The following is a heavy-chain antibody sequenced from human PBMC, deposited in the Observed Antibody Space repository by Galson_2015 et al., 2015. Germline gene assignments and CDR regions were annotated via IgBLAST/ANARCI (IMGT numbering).Heavy chain of an antibody. CDR1: GYTFTSYA. J-gene: IGHJ4*02. CDR3: ARDLGAFDSPYGY. V-gene: IGHV1-3*01. D-gene: IGHD3-22*01. CDR2: INAGNGNT. Sequence: SVKVSCKASGYTFTSYAMHWVRQAPGQRLEWMGWINAGNGNTKYSQKFQGRVTITRDTSASTAYMELSSLRSEDTAVYYCARDLGAFDSPYGYWGQGTLVTVSS.